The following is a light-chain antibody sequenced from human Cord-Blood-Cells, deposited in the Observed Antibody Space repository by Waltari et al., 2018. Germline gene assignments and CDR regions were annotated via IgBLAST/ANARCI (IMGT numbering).Light chain of an antibody. CDR3: QQSYSTPWT. CDR1: QSISSY. CDR2: AAS. J-gene: IGKJ1*01. Sequence: EIQMTQSPSSLSASVGDRVTITCRASQSISSYLNWYQQKPGKAPKLLIYAASSLQSGVPSRFSGSGSGTDFTLTISRLQPEDFATYYCQQSYSTPWTFGQGTKVEIK. V-gene: IGKV1-39*01.